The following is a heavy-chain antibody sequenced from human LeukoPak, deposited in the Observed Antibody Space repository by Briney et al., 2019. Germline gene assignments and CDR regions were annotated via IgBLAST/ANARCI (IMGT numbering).Heavy chain of an antibody. D-gene: IGHD2-21*01. CDR1: GFTFSSYE. J-gene: IGHJ6*02. CDR3: AKVTGTYGGYYYGMDV. V-gene: IGHV3-48*03. CDR2: ISSSGSTI. Sequence: PGGSLRLSCAASGFTFSSYEMNWVRQAPGKGLEWVSYISSSGSTIYYADSVKGRFTISRDNAKNSLYLQMNSLRAEDTAGYYCAKVTGTYGGYYYGMDVWGQGTTVTVSS.